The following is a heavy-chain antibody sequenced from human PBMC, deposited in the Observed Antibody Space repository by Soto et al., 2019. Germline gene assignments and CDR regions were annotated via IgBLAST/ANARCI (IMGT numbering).Heavy chain of an antibody. Sequence: SETLSLTCTVSGGSVSPYYWSWIRQPPGKGLEWIGYIYSFGSTNYNASLESRVSMSVDTSKNQVSLKLTSVTVADTAVYYCARHKSTVNIPDYWGQGTLVSVSS. CDR2: IYSFGST. J-gene: IGHJ4*02. CDR1: GGSVSPYY. D-gene: IGHD2-2*02. CDR3: ARHKSTVNIPDY. V-gene: IGHV4-59*08.